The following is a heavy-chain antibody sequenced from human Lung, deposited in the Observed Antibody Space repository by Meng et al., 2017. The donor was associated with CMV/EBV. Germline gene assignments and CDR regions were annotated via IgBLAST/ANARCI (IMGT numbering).Heavy chain of an antibody. Sequence: GAGPGSGELSGTLSLASACSGGPVSISNWWGWVGQPPGNGLEWIGEIYHSGSTNYNPSLKSRVTISVDKSKNQFSLKLSSVTAADTAVYYCASFPPQGKQWLVTDYWGQGTLVTVSS. CDR2: IYHSGST. J-gene: IGHJ4*02. V-gene: IGHV4-4*02. CDR1: GGPVSISNW. D-gene: IGHD6-19*01. CDR3: ASFPPQGKQWLVTDY.